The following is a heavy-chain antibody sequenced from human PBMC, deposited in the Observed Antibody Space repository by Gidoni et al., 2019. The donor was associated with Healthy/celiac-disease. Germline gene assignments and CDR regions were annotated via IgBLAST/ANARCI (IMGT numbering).Heavy chain of an antibody. V-gene: IGHV5-51*01. D-gene: IGHD6-19*01. CDR3: ARPARGLADY. Sequence: EVQLVQSVAAVKELGESLKLSCKCSGYSFTSYCIGWVRQMPGTVLEWMGIIYPGDSDTRYSPSVQGQVTISADKSISTAYLQWSSLKAADTAMYYCARPARGLADYWGQGTLVTVSS. CDR1: GYSFTSYC. CDR2: IYPGDSDT. J-gene: IGHJ4*02.